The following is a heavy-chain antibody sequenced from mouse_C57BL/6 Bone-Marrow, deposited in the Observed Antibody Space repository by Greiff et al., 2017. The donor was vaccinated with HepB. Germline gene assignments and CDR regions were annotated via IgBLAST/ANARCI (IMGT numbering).Heavy chain of an antibody. CDR1: GYTFTSYD. Sequence: LVESGPELVKPGASVKLSCKASGYTFTSYDINWVKQRPGQGLEWIGWIDPRDGSTTYNEKFKGRATLTVDTSSSTAYMELHSLASEDSAVYFCARSGDGYGGFAYWGQGTLVTVSA. V-gene: IGHV1-85*01. CDR2: IDPRDGST. D-gene: IGHD2-2*01. CDR3: ARSGDGYGGFAY. J-gene: IGHJ3*01.